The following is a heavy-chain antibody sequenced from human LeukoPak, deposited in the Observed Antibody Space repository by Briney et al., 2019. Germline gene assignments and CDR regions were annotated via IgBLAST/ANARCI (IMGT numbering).Heavy chain of an antibody. CDR2: VIPIFGTA. Sequence: SVKVSCKASGGTFSSYAISWVRQAPGQGLECMGGVIPIFGTAHYAQKFQGRVTITADQATSTSYMELSSLRSDDTAVYYCAREGVFRTTVTDVSTFDYWGQGTLVTVSS. CDR1: GGTFSSYA. D-gene: IGHD4-17*01. CDR3: AREGVFRTTVTDVSTFDY. V-gene: IGHV1-69*13. J-gene: IGHJ4*02.